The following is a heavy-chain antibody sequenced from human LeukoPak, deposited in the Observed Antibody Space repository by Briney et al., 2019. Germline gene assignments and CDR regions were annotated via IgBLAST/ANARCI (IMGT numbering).Heavy chain of an antibody. D-gene: IGHD3-22*01. V-gene: IGHV1-18*01. CDR3: ARALRYYSDSSGYAFDY. Sequence: ASVKVSCNSSGYTFTSYGISWVRQAPGQALEWMGWISAYNGNTNYAQKLQGRVTMTTDTSTSTAYMELRSLRSDDTAVYYCARALRYYSDSSGYAFDYWGQGTLVTVSS. CDR2: ISAYNGNT. J-gene: IGHJ4*02. CDR1: GYTFTSYG.